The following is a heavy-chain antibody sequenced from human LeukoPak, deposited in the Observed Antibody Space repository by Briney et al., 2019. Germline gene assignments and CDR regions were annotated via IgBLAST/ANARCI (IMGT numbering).Heavy chain of an antibody. V-gene: IGHV3-7*03. D-gene: IGHD5-18*01. Sequence: GGSLRLSCAASGFTFSSYWMSWVRQAPGKGLEWVANINKDGGEKYYVDSVKGRFTISRDNAKNSLYLQMNSLRADDTAVYYCALGRFSSWFDPWGQGTLVTVSS. CDR3: ALGRFSSWFDP. J-gene: IGHJ5*02. CDR2: INKDGGEK. CDR1: GFTFSSYW.